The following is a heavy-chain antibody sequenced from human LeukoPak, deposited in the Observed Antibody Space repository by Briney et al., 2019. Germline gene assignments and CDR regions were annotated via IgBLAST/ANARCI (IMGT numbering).Heavy chain of an antibody. Sequence: GGSLGLSCAASGFDFSNQAMSWVRQAPGKGLEWVANINQDGSEKYYVDSVQGRFTISRDNSKNTLYLRMNSLRAEDTAVYYCAKDPSWKGTTTWGNYYYYYMDVWGKGTTVTVSS. CDR2: INQDGSEK. D-gene: IGHD2-2*01. CDR3: AKDPSWKGTTTWGNYYYYYMDV. CDR1: GFDFSNQA. V-gene: IGHV3-7*01. J-gene: IGHJ6*03.